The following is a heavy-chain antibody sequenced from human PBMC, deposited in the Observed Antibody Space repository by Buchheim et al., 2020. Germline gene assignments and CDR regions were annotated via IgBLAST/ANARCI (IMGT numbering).Heavy chain of an antibody. J-gene: IGHJ6*02. D-gene: IGHD2-15*01. CDR2: ISSSGSST. CDR3: ARIVVIPGGPDFSNYGMDV. CDR1: GFPFSGYY. V-gene: IGHV3-11*01. Sequence: AQLVESGGGMVKPGGSLRLSCAASGFPFSGYYMTWIRRAPGKGPECISYISSSGSSTYYGDSVKGRFTISRDNAKKSLSLQMNSLRGEDTAVYYCARIVVIPGGPDFSNYGMDVWGQGTT.